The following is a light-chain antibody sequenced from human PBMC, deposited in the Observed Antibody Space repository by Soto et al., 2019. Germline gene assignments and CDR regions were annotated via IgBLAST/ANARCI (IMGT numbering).Light chain of an antibody. CDR3: SSYTSSSTPFYV. CDR2: EVS. CDR1: SSDVGSYNL. V-gene: IGLV2-14*02. Sequence: QSVLTQPASVSGSPGQSITISCTGTSSDVGSYNLVSWYQQHPGTAPKLIIYEVSNRPSGVSNRFSGSKSGNTASLTISGLQAEDEADYYCSSYTSSSTPFYVFGTGTKVTVL. J-gene: IGLJ1*01.